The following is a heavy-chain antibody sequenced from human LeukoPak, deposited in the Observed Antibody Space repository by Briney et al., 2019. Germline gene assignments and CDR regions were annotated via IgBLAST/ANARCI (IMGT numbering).Heavy chain of an antibody. CDR3: ARNASSLGAGAFDI. J-gene: IGHJ3*02. V-gene: IGHV4-39*01. CDR1: GGSISSSSLY. D-gene: IGHD2-2*01. CDR2: VYYSGST. Sequence: SETLSLTCPVSGGSISSSSLYWDWIRQPPGKGLEWIGTVYYSGSTYYNPSLKSRVTISVDTSKNQFSLRLSSVTAADTALYYCARNASSLGAGAFDIWGQGTMVTVSS.